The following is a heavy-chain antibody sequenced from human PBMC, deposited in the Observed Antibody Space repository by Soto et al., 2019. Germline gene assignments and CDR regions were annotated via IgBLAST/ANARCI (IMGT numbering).Heavy chain of an antibody. CDR3: ARAYEGDYFDY. Sequence: GGSLRLSCAASGFTFSSYAMHWVRQAPGKGLEWVAVISYDGSNKYYADSVKGRFTISRDNSKSTLYLQMNSLISEDTAVYYCARAYEGDYFDYWGQGTLVTVSS. V-gene: IGHV3-30-3*01. J-gene: IGHJ4*02. CDR2: ISYDGSNK. CDR1: GFTFSSYA. D-gene: IGHD3-16*01.